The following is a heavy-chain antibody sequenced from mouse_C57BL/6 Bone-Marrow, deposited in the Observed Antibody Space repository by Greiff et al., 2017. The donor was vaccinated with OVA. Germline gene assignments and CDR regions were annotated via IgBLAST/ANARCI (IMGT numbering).Heavy chain of an antibody. CDR1: GYTFTSYW. CDR3: ARGGSSYWYIDV. D-gene: IGHD1-1*01. Sequence: VQLQQPGAELVKPGASVKLSCKASGYTFTSYWMHWVKQRPGQGLEWIGMMYPNSGSTNYNEKFKGKATLTVDKSFSTAYMELSSLTSEDTAVYYCARGGSSYWYIDVWGTGTTVTVSS. V-gene: IGHV1-64*01. J-gene: IGHJ1*03. CDR2: MYPNSGST.